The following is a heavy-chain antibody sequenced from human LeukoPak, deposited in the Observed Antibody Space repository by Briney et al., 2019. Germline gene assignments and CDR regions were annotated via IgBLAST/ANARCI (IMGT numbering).Heavy chain of an antibody. D-gene: IGHD6-19*01. Sequence: SVKVSCKASGGTFSSYAISWVRQAPGQGLEWMGGIIPIFGTANYAQKFQGRVTITADESTSTAYMELSSLRSEDTAVYYCATQMHPAYSSGWYPYYYYYGMDVWGQGTTVTVSS. CDR3: ATQMHPAYSSGWYPYYYYYGMDV. J-gene: IGHJ6*02. CDR2: IIPIFGTA. CDR1: GGTFSSYA. V-gene: IGHV1-69*13.